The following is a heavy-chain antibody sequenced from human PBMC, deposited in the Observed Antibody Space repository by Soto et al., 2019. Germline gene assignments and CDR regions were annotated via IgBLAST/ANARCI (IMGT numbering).Heavy chain of an antibody. Sequence: QVQLVESGGGVVQPGRSLRLSCAASGFRDGFPFSDYDMHWVRQAPGKGLEGVALISYDGSTKHYVDSVEGRFTISRDNARDALFLQMDSLRPEDTAVYYCAKHSFSGSKRILDSWGQGTLVTVSS. J-gene: IGHJ4*02. CDR3: AKHSFSGSKRILDS. D-gene: IGHD1-26*01. CDR1: GFRDGFPFSDYD. CDR2: ISYDGSTK. V-gene: IGHV3-30*18.